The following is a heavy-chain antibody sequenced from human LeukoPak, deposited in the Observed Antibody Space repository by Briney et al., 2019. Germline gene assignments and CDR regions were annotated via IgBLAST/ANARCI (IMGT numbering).Heavy chain of an antibody. Sequence: PGGSLRLSCAASGFTFSSYSMNWVRQAPGKGLEWVSSITSSSSYIYYADSVKGRFTISRDNAKNSLYLQVNSLRAEDTAVYYCARDPYSGGYGDYYYYYMDVWGKGTTVTISS. V-gene: IGHV3-21*01. CDR3: ARDPYSGGYGDYYYYYMDV. CDR2: ITSSSSYI. CDR1: GFTFSSYS. J-gene: IGHJ6*03. D-gene: IGHD1-26*01.